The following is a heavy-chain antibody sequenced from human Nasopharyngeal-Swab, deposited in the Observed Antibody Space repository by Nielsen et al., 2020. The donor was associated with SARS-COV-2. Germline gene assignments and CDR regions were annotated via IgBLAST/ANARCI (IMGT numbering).Heavy chain of an antibody. CDR2: IYTSGST. CDR1: GGSISSYY. J-gene: IGHJ6*03. V-gene: IGHV4-4*07. CDR3: ARGCVVVVPAASPLPYYYYYMDV. D-gene: IGHD2-2*01. Sequence: SETLSLTCTVSGGSISSYYWSWIRQPAGKGLEWIGRIYTSGSTNYNPSLKSRVTMSVDTSKNQFSLKLSSVTAADTAVYYCARGCVVVVPAASPLPYYYYYMDVWGKGTTVTVSS.